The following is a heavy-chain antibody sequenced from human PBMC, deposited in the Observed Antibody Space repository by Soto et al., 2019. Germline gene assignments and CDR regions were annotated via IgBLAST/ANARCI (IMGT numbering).Heavy chain of an antibody. V-gene: IGHV3-64*01. J-gene: IGHJ6*03. Sequence: ESGGGLVQPGGSLRLSCAASGFTFSNYETHWVRQAPGKGLEYVSGISNNGAHTDYAKSVKGRFTISRDNSENTLYLQMGSLRAEDMALYYCARRGYGSRWPNVYMDVWGKGTTVTVSS. CDR1: GFTFSNYE. CDR2: ISNNGAHT. D-gene: IGHD6-13*01. CDR3: ARRGYGSRWPNVYMDV.